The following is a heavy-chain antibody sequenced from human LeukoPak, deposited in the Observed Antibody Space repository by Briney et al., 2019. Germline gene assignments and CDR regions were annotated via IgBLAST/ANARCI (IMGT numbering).Heavy chain of an antibody. CDR1: GFTFSSYG. CDR3: AKGVHSSGWYDRFDH. V-gene: IGHV3-30*18. CDR2: ISYDGSNK. Sequence: GGSLRLSCAASGFTFSSYGMHGVRQAPGKGLEWVAVISYDGSNKYYADSVKGRFTISRDNSKNTLYLQMNSLRAEDTAVYYCAKGVHSSGWYDRFDHWGQGTLVTVSS. D-gene: IGHD6-19*01. J-gene: IGHJ4*02.